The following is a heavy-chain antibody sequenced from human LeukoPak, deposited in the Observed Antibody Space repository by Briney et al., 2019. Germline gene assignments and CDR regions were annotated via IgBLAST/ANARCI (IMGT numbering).Heavy chain of an antibody. Sequence: GGSLGLSCAASGFTFSNFAMNWVRQAPGKGLEWVSSINNDGSYIYYAGSVKGRFTISRDNVKNSLYLRLNSLRVEDTAVYYCANQKSWGQGTLVTVSS. CDR1: GFTFSNFA. CDR3: ANQKS. V-gene: IGHV3-21*01. CDR2: INNDGSYI. J-gene: IGHJ5*02.